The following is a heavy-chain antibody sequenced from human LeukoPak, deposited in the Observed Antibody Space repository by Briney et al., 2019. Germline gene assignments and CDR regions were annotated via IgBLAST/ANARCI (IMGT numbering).Heavy chain of an antibody. D-gene: IGHD6-13*01. V-gene: IGHV1-69*04. CDR1: GGTFSSYA. J-gene: IGHJ4*02. CDR2: IIPIFGIA. Sequence: SVKVSCKASGGTFSSYAISWVRQAPGQGLEWMGRIIPIFGIANYAQKFQGRVAITADKSTSTAYMELSSLRSEDTAVYYCAREGIASVRFDYWGQGTLVTVSS. CDR3: AREGIASVRFDY.